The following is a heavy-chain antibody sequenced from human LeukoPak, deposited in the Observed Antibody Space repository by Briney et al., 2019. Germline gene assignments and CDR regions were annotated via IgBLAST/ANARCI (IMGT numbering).Heavy chain of an antibody. J-gene: IGHJ4*02. Sequence: SETLSLTCIVSGGSISTHYWSWIRQPPGKGLEWIGYIYYSGNTKYNPSLKSRVSISVDTSKNQISLKLSSVTAADTAVYYCARANRYDLYFDYWGQGTLVTVSS. CDR2: IYYSGNT. CDR1: GGSISTHY. V-gene: IGHV4-59*11. CDR3: ARANRYDLYFDY. D-gene: IGHD5-12*01.